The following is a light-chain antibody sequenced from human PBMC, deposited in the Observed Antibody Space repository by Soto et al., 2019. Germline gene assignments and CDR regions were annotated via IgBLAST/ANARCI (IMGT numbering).Light chain of an antibody. V-gene: IGKV4-1*01. Sequence: DIVMTQSPDSLAVSLGERATINCKSSRNILYSSNNKNYLAWYQQKPGQPPKLLIYWASTRESGVPDRFSGSGSGKDFTLTISSLQAEDVAVYYCQQYYSAPLTFGGGTKVEIK. CDR3: QQYYSAPLT. CDR1: RNILYSSNNKNY. CDR2: WAS. J-gene: IGKJ4*01.